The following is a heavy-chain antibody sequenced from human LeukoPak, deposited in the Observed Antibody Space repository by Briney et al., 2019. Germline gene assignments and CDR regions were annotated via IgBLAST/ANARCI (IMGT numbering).Heavy chain of an antibody. V-gene: IGHV4-39*07. J-gene: IGHJ4*02. D-gene: IGHD6-13*01. Sequence: SETLSLTCTVSGGSISTTNYYWGWIRQPPGKRLELIGSVYYSGSTYYNPSLKSRVTISVDTSKNQFSLNLRSVTAADTAVYYCARWDGSSWYRYFDYWGQGTLVTVSS. CDR3: ARWDGSSWYRYFDY. CDR1: GGSISTTNYY. CDR2: VYYSGST.